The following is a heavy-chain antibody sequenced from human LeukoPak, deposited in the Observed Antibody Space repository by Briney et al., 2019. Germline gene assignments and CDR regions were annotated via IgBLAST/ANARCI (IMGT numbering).Heavy chain of an antibody. CDR2: INPNSGGT. Sequence: ASVKVSCKASGYTFTGYYMHWVRQAPGQGLGWMGRINPNSGGTNYAQKFQGRVTMTRDTSISTAYMELSSLRSEDTAVYYCAADPGIAAAGYYYYGMDVWGQGTTVTVSS. CDR1: GYTFTGYY. CDR3: AADPGIAAAGYYYYGMDV. V-gene: IGHV1-2*06. J-gene: IGHJ6*02. D-gene: IGHD6-13*01.